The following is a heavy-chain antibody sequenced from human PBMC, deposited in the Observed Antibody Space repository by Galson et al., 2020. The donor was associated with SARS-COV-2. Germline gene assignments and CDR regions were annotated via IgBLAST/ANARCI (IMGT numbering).Heavy chain of an antibody. CDR2: ISGSGEST. J-gene: IGHJ4*02. Sequence: GGSLRLSCAASGFPFKYYAMPWVRPAPGKGLPWVSTISGSGESTYYGDSVKGRFTISRANSDSTLYLQLNSLRAEDTAVYYCAKQYCSGGVCSSDQITLFDYWGQGTLVTVSP. D-gene: IGHD2-8*02. CDR3: AKQYCSGGVCSSDQITLFDY. V-gene: IGHV3-23*01. CDR1: GFPFKYYA.